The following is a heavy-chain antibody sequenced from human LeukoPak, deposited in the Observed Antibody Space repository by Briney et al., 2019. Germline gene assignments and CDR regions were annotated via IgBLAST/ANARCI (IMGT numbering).Heavy chain of an antibody. V-gene: IGHV3-21*01. CDR2: ISSSSSYI. CDR3: ARDRSATSGYYYYYGMDV. D-gene: IGHD5-12*01. J-gene: IGHJ6*02. CDR1: GFTFSSYS. Sequence: GGSLRLSCAPSGFTFSSYSMNWVRQAPGKGLEWVSSISSSSSYIYYADSVKGRFTISRDNAKNSLYLQMNSLRAEDTAVYYCARDRSATSGYYYYYGMDVWGQGTTVTVSS.